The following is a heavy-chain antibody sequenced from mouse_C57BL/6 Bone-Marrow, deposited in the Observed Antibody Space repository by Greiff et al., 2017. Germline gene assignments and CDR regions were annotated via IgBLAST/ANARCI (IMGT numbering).Heavy chain of an antibody. CDR1: GYTFTSYW. J-gene: IGHJ2*01. V-gene: IGHV1-69*01. CDR2: IDPSDSYT. D-gene: IGHD2-3*01. Sequence: QVQLQQPGAELVMPGASVKLSCKASGYTFTSYWMHWVKQRPGQGLEWIGEIDPSDSYTNYTQKFKGKSTLTVDKSSSTAYMQLSSLTSEDSAVYYCAREDYDGFDDWGQGTTLTVSS. CDR3: AREDYDGFDD.